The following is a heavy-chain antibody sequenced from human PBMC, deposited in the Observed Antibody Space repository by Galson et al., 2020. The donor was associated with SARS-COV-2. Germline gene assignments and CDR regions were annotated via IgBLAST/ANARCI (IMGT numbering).Heavy chain of an antibody. Sequence: GGSLRLSCAASGFTFQNFAMHWVRQAPGKGLEWIAVISYEGSKTHYADSLQGRFTISRDKAETTLYLQMNSLTADDTAMYYCARGGFVWLWVGRSHCAHWGRGTLVTVSS. J-gene: IGHJ4*02. V-gene: IGHV3-30*14. D-gene: IGHD3-16*01. CDR3: ARGGFVWLWVGRSHCAH. CDR1: GFTFQNFA. CDR2: ISYEGSKT.